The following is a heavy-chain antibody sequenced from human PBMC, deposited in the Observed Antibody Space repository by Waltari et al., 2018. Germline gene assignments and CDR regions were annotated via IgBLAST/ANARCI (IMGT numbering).Heavy chain of an antibody. CDR3: ARLLGSAFDY. V-gene: IGHV4-38-2*01. Sequence: QVQLQESGPGLVKPSETLSLTCAVSGYSISSGYYWGWIRQPPGKGLEWIGSIYHSGVTHYNPSLKSRVTISVDTSKTQFSLKLSSVTAADTAVYYCARLLGSAFDYWSQGTLVTVSS. J-gene: IGHJ4*02. CDR1: GYSISSGYY. CDR2: IYHSGVT. D-gene: IGHD7-27*01.